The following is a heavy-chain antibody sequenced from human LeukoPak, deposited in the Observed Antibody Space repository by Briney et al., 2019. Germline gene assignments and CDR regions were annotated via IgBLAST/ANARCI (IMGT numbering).Heavy chain of an antibody. CDR1: GYTFTGYY. J-gene: IGHJ6*03. CDR3: AKHGHYGSGSYYYYYMDV. CDR2: INPNSGDT. V-gene: IGHV1-2*02. D-gene: IGHD3-10*01. Sequence: ASVKVSCKASGYTFTGYYMHWVRQAPGQGLEWMGWINPNSGDTNYAQKLQGRVTMTTDTSTSTAYMELRSLRSDDTAVYYCAKHGHYGSGSYYYYYMDVWGKGTTVTISS.